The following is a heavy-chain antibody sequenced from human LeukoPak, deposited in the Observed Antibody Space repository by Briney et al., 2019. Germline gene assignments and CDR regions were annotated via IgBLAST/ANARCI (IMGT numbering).Heavy chain of an antibody. V-gene: IGHV1-3*01. Sequence: GASVKVSCKASGYTFTSYAMHWVRQAPRHRVEWMGWINAGNWNTKYSQKFQGRVTITRDTSASTAYMELSSLRSEDTAVYYCARGEGGYSYDDYYYYGTDVWGKGTTVTVSS. CDR3: ARGEGGYSYDDYYYYGTDV. CDR1: GYTFTSYA. D-gene: IGHD5-18*01. J-gene: IGHJ6*04. CDR2: INAGNWNT.